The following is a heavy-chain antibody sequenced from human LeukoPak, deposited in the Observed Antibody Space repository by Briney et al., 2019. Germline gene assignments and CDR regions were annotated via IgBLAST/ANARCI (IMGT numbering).Heavy chain of an antibody. D-gene: IGHD3-3*01. CDR3: AKDSTISGVDYFDY. CDR1: GFTFSSSA. Sequence: GGSLRLSCAASGFTFSSSAMNWVRQAPGKGLEWVSAVSGSGGSTYYADSVKGRFTISRDNSKNTLYLQMNSLRAEDTAIYYCAKDSTISGVDYFDYGGQGTLVTVSS. V-gene: IGHV3-23*01. CDR2: VSGSGGST. J-gene: IGHJ4*02.